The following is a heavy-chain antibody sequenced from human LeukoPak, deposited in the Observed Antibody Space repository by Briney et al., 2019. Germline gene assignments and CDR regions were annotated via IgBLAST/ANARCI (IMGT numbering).Heavy chain of an antibody. CDR3: ASPYCSSTSCSFYFQH. CDR1: GGSISSSSYY. D-gene: IGHD2-2*01. Sequence: SETLSLTCTVSGGSISSSSYYWGWIRQPPGKGLEWIGSIYYSGSTYYNPSLKSRVTISVDTSKNQFSLKLSSVTAADTAVYYCASPYCSSTSCSFYFQHWGQGTLVTVSS. J-gene: IGHJ1*01. CDR2: IYYSGST. V-gene: IGHV4-39*01.